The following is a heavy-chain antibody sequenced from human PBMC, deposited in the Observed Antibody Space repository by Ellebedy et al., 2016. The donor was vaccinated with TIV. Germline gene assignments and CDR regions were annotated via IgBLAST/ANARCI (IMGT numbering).Heavy chain of an antibody. CDR2: IRYDGSNK. J-gene: IGHJ4*02. CDR1: GFTFSSYW. D-gene: IGHD4-17*01. CDR3: AKADYADYPSYLDF. V-gene: IGHV3-30*02. Sequence: GGSLRLSCAAYGFTFSSYWMSWVRQAPGKGLEWVAFIRYDGSNKYYADSVKGRFTISRDNSKNTLYLQMNSLRADDTATYYCAKADYADYPSYLDFWGQGTLVTVSS.